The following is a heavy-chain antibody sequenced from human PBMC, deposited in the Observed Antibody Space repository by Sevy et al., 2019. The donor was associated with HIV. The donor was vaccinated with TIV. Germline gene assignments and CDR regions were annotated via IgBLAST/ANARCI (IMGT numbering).Heavy chain of an antibody. J-gene: IGHJ4*02. CDR3: ARDPTFSSDTRGYYPFDS. V-gene: IGHV3-30*04. CDR1: GFIFSNYA. Sequence: GGSLRLSCAASGFIFSNYAIHWVRRAPGKGLEWVAVISYDGSNKHYAASVKGRFTISRDNSRNTLFLQMNSLRLDDTAVYCCARDPTFSSDTRGYYPFDSWGQGTLVTVSS. D-gene: IGHD3-22*01. CDR2: ISYDGSNK.